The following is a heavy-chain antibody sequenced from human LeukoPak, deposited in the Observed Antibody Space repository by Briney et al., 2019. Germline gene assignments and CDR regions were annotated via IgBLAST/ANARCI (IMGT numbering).Heavy chain of an antibody. CDR3: AKDLGTAAAGEEYGIDV. V-gene: IGHV3-30*18. J-gene: IGHJ6*02. Sequence: GGSLRLSCAASGFTFSSYCMHWVRQAPGKGLEWVAVISYDGSNKYYADSVKGRFTISRDNSKNTLYLQMNSLRAEDTAVYYCAKDLGTAAAGEEYGIDVWGQGTTVTLS. CDR2: ISYDGSNK. D-gene: IGHD6-13*01. CDR1: GFTFSSYC.